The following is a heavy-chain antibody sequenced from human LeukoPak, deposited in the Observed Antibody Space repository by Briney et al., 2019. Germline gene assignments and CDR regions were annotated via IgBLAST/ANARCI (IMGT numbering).Heavy chain of an antibody. CDR1: GYTFTGYC. Sequence: ASVKVSCRAPGYTFTGYCMHWVRQAPRQGLEWMGWINPYSGGTNCAQSFRGRDTSISTAYMELSRLRSDDTAVYYCARAYYYDSSGYWHWYYYYYMDVWGKGTTVTISS. D-gene: IGHD3-22*01. CDR3: ARAYYYDSSGYWHWYYYYYMDV. V-gene: IGHV1-2*02. J-gene: IGHJ6*03. CDR2: INPYSGGT.